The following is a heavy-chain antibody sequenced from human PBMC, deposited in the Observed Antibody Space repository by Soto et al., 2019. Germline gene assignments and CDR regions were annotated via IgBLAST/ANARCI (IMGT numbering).Heavy chain of an antibody. V-gene: IGHV1-18*01. Sequence: QVHLVQSGAEVKKPGASVKVSCQASGYAFTTYGITWGRQAPGQGLEWMGWNSAHNGNTNYAQKLQGRVTATRDTSTSTAYMELRSLRSDDTAVYYWPRGRYGDYWGQGARVTVSS. J-gene: IGHJ4*02. D-gene: IGHD1-1*01. CDR1: GYAFTTYG. CDR2: NSAHNGNT. CDR3: PRGRYGDY.